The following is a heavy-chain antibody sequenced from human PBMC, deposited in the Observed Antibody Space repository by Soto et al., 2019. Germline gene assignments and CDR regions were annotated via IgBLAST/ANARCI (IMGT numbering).Heavy chain of an antibody. CDR2: ISGHAGAT. CDR3: AEDWGTTGIGGWFDS. Sequence: EVQLLESGGGLVQPGGSLRVSCAVSGFNFRSHAMSWVRQAPGKGLEWVSGISGHAGATYYTDSVKGRFTISRDNSKNTLFLQMNSLRAEDTAIYYCAEDWGTTGIGGWFDSWGQGTLVSVSS. CDR1: GFNFRSHA. J-gene: IGHJ5*01. V-gene: IGHV3-23*01. D-gene: IGHD1-1*01.